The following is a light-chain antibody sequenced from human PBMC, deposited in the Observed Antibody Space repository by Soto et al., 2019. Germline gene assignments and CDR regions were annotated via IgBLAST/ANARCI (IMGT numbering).Light chain of an antibody. J-gene: IGLJ2*01. CDR1: TGAVTNGHY. V-gene: IGLV7-46*01. CDR2: DTN. CDR3: LLSCSGARV. Sequence: QAVVTQEPSLTVSPGGTVTLTCGSSTGAVTNGHYPYWFQQKPGQAPRTLIYDTNNRHSWTPARVSASLLGGKAALTLSGAQPEEEAEYYCLLSCSGARVFGGGTKLTVL.